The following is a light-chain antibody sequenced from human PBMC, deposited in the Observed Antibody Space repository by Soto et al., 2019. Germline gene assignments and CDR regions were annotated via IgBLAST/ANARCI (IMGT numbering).Light chain of an antibody. CDR2: GNS. J-gene: IGLJ1*01. Sequence: QSALTQPPSVSGAPGQRVTISCTGSSSNIGAGYDVHWYQHLPGTAPKLLIYGNSNRPSGVPDRFSGSKSGTSASLAITGLQAEDEADYYCQSYDSSLSAFYVFGTGTKLTVL. CDR3: QSYDSSLSAFYV. CDR1: SSNIGAGYD. V-gene: IGLV1-40*01.